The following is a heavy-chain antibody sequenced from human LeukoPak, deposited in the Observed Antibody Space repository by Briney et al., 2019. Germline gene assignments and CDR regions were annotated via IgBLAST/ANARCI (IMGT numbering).Heavy chain of an antibody. Sequence: GGSLRLSCAASGFTFSYAWMNWVRQAPGKGLEWVGRIKSKTDGGTTDYAAPVKGRFTISRDDSKNTLYLQMNSLKTEDTAVYYCTTESYCSSTSCKRGYFDYWGQGTLVTVSS. V-gene: IGHV3-15*01. CDR2: IKSKTDGGTT. D-gene: IGHD2-2*01. CDR3: TTESYCSSTSCKRGYFDY. CDR1: GFTFSYAW. J-gene: IGHJ4*02.